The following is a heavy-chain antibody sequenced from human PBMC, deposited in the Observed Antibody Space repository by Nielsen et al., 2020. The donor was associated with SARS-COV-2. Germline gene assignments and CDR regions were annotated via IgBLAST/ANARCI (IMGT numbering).Heavy chain of an antibody. D-gene: IGHD1-1*01. CDR3: AKDHNTLPFDY. Sequence: GESLKISCAASGFTFSSYGMHWVRQAPGKGLEWVAVIWYDGSNKYYADSVKGRFTISRDNSKNTLYLQMNSLRAEDTAVYYCAKDHNTLPFDYWGQGTLVTVSS. V-gene: IGHV3-30*02. CDR2: IWYDGSNK. J-gene: IGHJ4*02. CDR1: GFTFSSYG.